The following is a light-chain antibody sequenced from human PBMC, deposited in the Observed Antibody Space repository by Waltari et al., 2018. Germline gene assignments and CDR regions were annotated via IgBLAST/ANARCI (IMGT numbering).Light chain of an antibody. Sequence: SYELTQPPSVSVSPGQTARLTCSGDDLPKRYVYWYQQRPGQPPLVVIYEDHKRPSGIPEGVSGSSSGSMATLTITGAQVEDEADYYCFSTDSTDTYRVFGGGSKLTVL. CDR1: DLPKRY. CDR2: EDH. J-gene: IGLJ3*02. CDR3: FSTDSTDTYRV. V-gene: IGLV3-10*01.